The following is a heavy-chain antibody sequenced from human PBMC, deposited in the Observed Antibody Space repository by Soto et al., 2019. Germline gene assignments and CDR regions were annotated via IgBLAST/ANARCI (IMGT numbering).Heavy chain of an antibody. J-gene: IGHJ5*02. CDR1: GFTFSSYA. Sequence: QVQLVESGGGVVQPGRSLRLSCAASGFTFSSYAMHWVRQAPGKGLEWVAVISYDGSNKYYADSVKGRFTISRDNSKNTLYLQMNSLRAEDTAVYYCARDPGDSSGYYFSWFDPWGHGTLVTVSS. D-gene: IGHD3-22*01. V-gene: IGHV3-30-3*01. CDR2: ISYDGSNK. CDR3: ARDPGDSSGYYFSWFDP.